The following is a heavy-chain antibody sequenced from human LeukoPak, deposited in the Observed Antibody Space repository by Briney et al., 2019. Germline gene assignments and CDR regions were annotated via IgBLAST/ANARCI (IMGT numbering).Heavy chain of an antibody. J-gene: IGHJ4*02. CDR1: GFTFSTYW. CDR2: INSDGSST. Sequence: GGSLRLSCAASGFTFSTYWMHWVRQAPGKGLVWVSRINSDGSSTNYADSVKGRFTISRDNAKNTLYLQMNSLRAEDTAVYYCARSPGSSGYFLYPMDYWGQGTLVTVSS. D-gene: IGHD3-22*01. CDR3: ARSPGSSGYFLYPMDY. V-gene: IGHV3-74*01.